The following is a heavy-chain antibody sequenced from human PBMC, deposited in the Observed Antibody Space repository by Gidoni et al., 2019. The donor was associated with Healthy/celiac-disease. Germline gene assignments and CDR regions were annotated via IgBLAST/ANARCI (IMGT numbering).Heavy chain of an antibody. CDR3: ARDEGGFGEFSY. CDR1: GFTVSSNY. V-gene: IGHV3-53*02. CDR2: IYRGGST. J-gene: IGHJ4*02. D-gene: IGHD3-10*01. Sequence: EVQLVETGGGLIQPGGSLSLSCAASGFTVSSNYMGWVRQAPGKGLEWVSVIYRGGSTYYADSVKGRFTISRDNSKNTLYLQMNSLRAEDTAVYYCARDEGGFGEFSYWGQGTLVTVSS.